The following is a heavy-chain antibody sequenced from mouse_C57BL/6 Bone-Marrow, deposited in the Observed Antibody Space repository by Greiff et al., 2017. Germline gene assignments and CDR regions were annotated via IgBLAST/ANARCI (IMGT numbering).Heavy chain of an antibody. CDR1: GYTFTSYW. CDR3: ERGYYYGSSASAWFAY. V-gene: IGHV1-53*01. CDR2: INPSNGGT. D-gene: IGHD1-1*01. J-gene: IGHJ3*01. Sequence: QVQLQQPGTELVKPGASVKLSCKASGYTFTSYWMHWVKQRPGQGLEWIGNINPSNGGTSYNEKFKSKATLTVDKSSSTPYMQLSSLTSEVSAVNYGERGYYYGSSASAWFAYWGQGTLVTVSA.